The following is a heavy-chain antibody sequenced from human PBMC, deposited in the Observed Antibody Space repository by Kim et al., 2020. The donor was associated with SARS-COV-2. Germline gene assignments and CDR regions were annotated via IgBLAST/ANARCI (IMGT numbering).Heavy chain of an antibody. CDR2: MYYTGST. V-gene: IGHV4-39*07. Sequence: SETRSLTCNVSGGSLSSTYYWAWIRQPPGEGLEWIGSMYYTGSTYYNPSLKSRVTISADTSNNQFFLNLTSVTAADTAVYFCAGVGGHSSFDYWGQGSLGTVSS. CDR3: AGVGGHSSFDY. D-gene: IGHD3-16*01. CDR1: GGSLSSTYY. J-gene: IGHJ4*02.